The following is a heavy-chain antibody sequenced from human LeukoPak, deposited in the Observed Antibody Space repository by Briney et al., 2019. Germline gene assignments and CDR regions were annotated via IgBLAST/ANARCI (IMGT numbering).Heavy chain of an antibody. Sequence: HSGRSLRLSCAASGFTFSSYATHWVRQAPGKGLEWVSVISNSGGSTYYADSVKGRFTISRDNSKNTLYLQMNSLRAEDTAVYYCANRGKYCSSTSCLGSAQVDYWGQGTLVTVSS. CDR2: ISNSGGST. CDR3: ANRGKYCSSTSCLGSAQVDY. D-gene: IGHD2-2*01. CDR1: GFTFSSYA. V-gene: IGHV3-23*01. J-gene: IGHJ4*02.